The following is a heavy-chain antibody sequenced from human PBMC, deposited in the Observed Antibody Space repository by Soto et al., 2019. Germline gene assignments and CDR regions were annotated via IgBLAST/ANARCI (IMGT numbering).Heavy chain of an antibody. CDR2: IKGKSADGTT. J-gene: IGHJ6*02. Sequence: EVQLVESGGGLVKPGESLRLSCAASGFTFTYAWLNWVSQVPGTGLEWVGRIKGKSADGTTDYAASGKGRFTISRHDTKTTHNLQNNILKPANTAVYYCTADYHSTCYYWYTTYVWGRGTTVTVSS. CDR3: TADYHSTCYYWYTTYV. D-gene: IGHD2-15*01. V-gene: IGHV3-15*07. CDR1: GFTFTYAW.